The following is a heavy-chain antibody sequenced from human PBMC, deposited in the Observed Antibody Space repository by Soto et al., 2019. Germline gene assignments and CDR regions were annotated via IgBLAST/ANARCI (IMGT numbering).Heavy chain of an antibody. CDR1: GGSFSGYY. J-gene: IGHJ4*02. V-gene: IGHV4-34*01. D-gene: IGHD1-7*01. CDR3: ARGRGVAGTTYPSRGYFDY. CDR2: INHSGST. Sequence: QVQLQQWGAGLLKPSETLSLTCAVYGGSFSGYYWSWIRQPPGKGLEWIGEINHSGSTNYNPSLKSRVTISVDTSKNQFSLKLSSVTAADTAVYYCARGRGVAGTTYPSRGYFDYWGQGTLVTVSS.